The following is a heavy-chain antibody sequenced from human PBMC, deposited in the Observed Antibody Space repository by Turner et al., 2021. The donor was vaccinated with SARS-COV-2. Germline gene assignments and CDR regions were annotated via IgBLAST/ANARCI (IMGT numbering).Heavy chain of an antibody. CDR2: IYYSGST. V-gene: IGHV4-59*01. D-gene: IGHD6-13*01. J-gene: IGHJ5*02. Sequence: QVQLQASGPGLVTPSATLSPTCTSSGGSISSYYWSWIRQPPGKGLEWIGYIYYSGSTNYNPSLKSRFTISIDTSKNQFSLKLSSVTAADTAVYYCARGIPAAAGLVNWFDPWGQGTLVTVSS. CDR3: ARGIPAAAGLVNWFDP. CDR1: GGSISSYY.